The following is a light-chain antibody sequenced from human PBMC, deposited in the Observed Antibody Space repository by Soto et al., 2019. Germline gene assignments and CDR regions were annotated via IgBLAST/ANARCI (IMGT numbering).Light chain of an antibody. CDR3: QKYNSAPFT. J-gene: IGKJ4*01. CDR2: AAS. V-gene: IGKV1-27*01. Sequence: DVQMTQSPSSLSASVGDRVTITCRASQGIAPYLAWFQQKPGKVPILLIYAASTLQSGGPSRFNGSGSGTDCTLAMSSMEPEDVATYYCQKYNSAPFTFGGGTKTEIK. CDR1: QGIAPY.